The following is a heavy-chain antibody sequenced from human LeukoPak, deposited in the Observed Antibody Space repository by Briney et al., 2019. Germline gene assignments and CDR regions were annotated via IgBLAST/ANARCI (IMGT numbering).Heavy chain of an antibody. V-gene: IGHV3-9*01. CDR2: ISWNSGSI. D-gene: IGHD3-10*01. CDR1: GFTFDDYA. J-gene: IGHJ3*02. Sequence: GGSLRLSCAASGFTFDDYAMYWVRQAPGKGLEWVSGISWNSGSIGYADSVKGRFTISRDNAKNSLYLQMNSLRAEDTALYYCAKDMRFRGPDAFDIWGQGTMVTVSS. CDR3: AKDMRFRGPDAFDI.